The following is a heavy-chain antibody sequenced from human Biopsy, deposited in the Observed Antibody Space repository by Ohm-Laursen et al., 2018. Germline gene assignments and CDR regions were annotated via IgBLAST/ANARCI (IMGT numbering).Heavy chain of an antibody. Sequence: SLRLSCTASGFTFRTYGMHWVRLAPGKGLEWVAVISYDQITKHYADSVRGRFTISRDNSKNTLYLQVNSLRAKDTAVYYCAKDLSVYYYYGIDVWGQGTTVTVSS. CDR1: GFTFRTYG. D-gene: IGHD5/OR15-5a*01. J-gene: IGHJ6*02. CDR2: ISYDQITK. V-gene: IGHV3-30*18. CDR3: AKDLSVYYYYGIDV.